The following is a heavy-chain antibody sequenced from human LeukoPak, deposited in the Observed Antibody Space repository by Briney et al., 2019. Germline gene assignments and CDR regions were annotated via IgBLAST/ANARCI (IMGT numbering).Heavy chain of an antibody. V-gene: IGHV3-48*02. J-gene: IGHJ4*02. CDR2: ISSSSSTT. CDR1: GLTFSTYT. Sequence: PGGSLRLSCAASGLTFSTYTMNWVRQAPGKGLEWVSYISSSSSTTYYADSVKGRFSSSRDNAKNSLYLQMSSLRDEDTAVYYCARVSGEADNWGQGTLVTVSS. CDR3: ARVSGEADN.